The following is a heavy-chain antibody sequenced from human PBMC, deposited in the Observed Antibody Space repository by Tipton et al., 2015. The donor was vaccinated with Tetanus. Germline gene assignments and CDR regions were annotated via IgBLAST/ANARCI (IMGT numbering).Heavy chain of an antibody. CDR1: GGSIRSGGFY. V-gene: IGHV4-61*08. D-gene: IGHD2-2*01. CDR2: NYYSGSA. CDR3: ASRGYCTNTSCRLPDAFDM. Sequence: TLSLTCTVSGGSIRSGGFYWSWIRQHPVKGLEWIGYNYYSGSAIYNPSLKSRVTISLDTSKNQISLRLNSVTAADTAVYYCASRGYCTNTSCRLPDAFDMWGQGTIVTVSS. J-gene: IGHJ3*02.